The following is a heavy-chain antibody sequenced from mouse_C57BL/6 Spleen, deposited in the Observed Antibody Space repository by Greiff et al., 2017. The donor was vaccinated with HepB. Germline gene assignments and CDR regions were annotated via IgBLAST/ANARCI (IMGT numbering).Heavy chain of an antibody. D-gene: IGHD2-4*01. CDR1: GYTFTSYW. V-gene: IGHV1-50*01. J-gene: IGHJ3*01. CDR3: ARTHDYAWFAY. CDR2: IDPSDSYT. Sequence: QVHVKQPGAELVKPGASVKLSCKASGYTFTSYWMQWVKQRPGQGLEWIGEIDPSDSYTNYNQKFKGKATLTVDTSSSTAYMQLSSLTSEDSAVYYCARTHDYAWFAYWGQGTLVTVSA.